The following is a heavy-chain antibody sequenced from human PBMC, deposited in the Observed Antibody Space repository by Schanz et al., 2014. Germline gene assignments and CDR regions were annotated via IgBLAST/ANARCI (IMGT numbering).Heavy chain of an antibody. J-gene: IGHJ4*02. Sequence: QVQLVQSGAEVKKPGASVKVSCKASGYAFTSYGISWVRLAPGQGLEWMGWISVDNGNTNYAQKIKARVTMTIDTSTSTAYMELRSLRSDDTAVYYCARDGAYCGGDCYAVDFWGQGTLVTVSS. CDR2: ISVDNGNT. CDR1: GYAFTSYG. V-gene: IGHV1-18*01. CDR3: ARDGAYCGGDCYAVDF. D-gene: IGHD2-21*02.